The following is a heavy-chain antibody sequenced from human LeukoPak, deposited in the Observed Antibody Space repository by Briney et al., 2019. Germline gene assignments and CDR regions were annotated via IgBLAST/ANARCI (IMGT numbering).Heavy chain of an antibody. CDR2: SNHSGST. Sequence: ASETLSLTCAVYGGSFSGYYWSWIRQPPGKGREWIGESNHSGSTNYNPSLKSRVTISVDKSKNQFSLKLSSVTAADTAVYYCARVSYYDSSGNRGAFDYWGQGTLVTVSS. V-gene: IGHV4-34*01. J-gene: IGHJ4*02. CDR3: ARVSYYDSSGNRGAFDY. D-gene: IGHD3-22*01. CDR1: GGSFSGYY.